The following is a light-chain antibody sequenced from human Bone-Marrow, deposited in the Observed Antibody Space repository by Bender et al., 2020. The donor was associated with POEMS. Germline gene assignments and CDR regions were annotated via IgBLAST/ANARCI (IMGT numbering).Light chain of an antibody. V-gene: IGLV1-40*01. J-gene: IGLJ1*01. CDR1: SSNIGAGYD. CDR2: GND. CDR3: SSYTKNHTLYV. Sequence: QSVLTQPPSVSGAPGQRVTISCTGTSSNIGAGYDVHWYQQLPGMAPKLLIYGNDNRPSGVPARFSGSKSGNTASLTISGLQAEDEADYYCSSYTKNHTLYVFGTGTKVTVL.